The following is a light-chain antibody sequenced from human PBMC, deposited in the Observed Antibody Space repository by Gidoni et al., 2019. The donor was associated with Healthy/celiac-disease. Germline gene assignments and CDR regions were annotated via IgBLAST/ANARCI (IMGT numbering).Light chain of an antibody. CDR3: QQYDNLPT. Sequence: DIQMTQSPSSLSASVGDRVTITCQASPDISNYLNWYQQKPGKAPQLLIYDASNLETGVPSRFSGSGSGTDFTFTISSLQPEDIATYYCQQYDNLPTFXXXTRLEIK. J-gene: IGKJ5*01. V-gene: IGKV1-33*01. CDR1: PDISNY. CDR2: DAS.